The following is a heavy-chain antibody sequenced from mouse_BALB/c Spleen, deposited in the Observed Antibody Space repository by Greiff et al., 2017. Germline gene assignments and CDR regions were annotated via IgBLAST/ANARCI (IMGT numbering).Heavy chain of an antibody. CDR2: IRLKSNNYAT. D-gene: IGHD2-1*01. V-gene: IGHV6-6*02. CDR3: TRNYGNYVGAWFAY. CDR1: GFTFSNYW. Sequence: EVKLQESGGGLVQPGGSMKLSCVASGFTFSNYWMNWVRQSPEKGLEWVAEIRLKSNNYATHYAESVKGRFTISRDDSKSSVYLQMNNLRAEDTGIYYCTRNYGNYVGAWFAYWGQGTLVTVSA. J-gene: IGHJ3*01.